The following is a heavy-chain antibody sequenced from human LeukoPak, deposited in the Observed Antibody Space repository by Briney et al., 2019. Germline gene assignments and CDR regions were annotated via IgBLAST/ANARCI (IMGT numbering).Heavy chain of an antibody. CDR1: GFTVRSNY. Sequence: GGSLRLSCAASGFTVRSNYMNWVRQAPGKGLEWVSVIYSGGSTYYADSVKGRFTISRDNSKNTLYLEVISLTAEDTAVYYCAKDDAWLRFGEWSQGTLVTVSS. V-gene: IGHV3-53*01. CDR2: IYSGGST. J-gene: IGHJ4*02. CDR3: AKDDAWLRFGE. D-gene: IGHD3-10*01.